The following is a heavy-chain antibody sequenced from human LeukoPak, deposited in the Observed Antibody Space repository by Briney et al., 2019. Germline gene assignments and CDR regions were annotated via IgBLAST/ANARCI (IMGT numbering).Heavy chain of an antibody. D-gene: IGHD2-15*01. CDR1: GYTFTSYG. CDR2: ISAYNGNT. Sequence: ASVKVSCKASGYTFTSYGISWVRQAPGQGLEWMGWISAYNGNTNYAQKLQGRVTMTTDTSTSTAYMELRSLRSDDTAVYYCARENVAVVAASLYYYYGMDVWGQGTTVTVSS. CDR3: ARENVAVVAASLYYYYGMDV. J-gene: IGHJ6*02. V-gene: IGHV1-18*01.